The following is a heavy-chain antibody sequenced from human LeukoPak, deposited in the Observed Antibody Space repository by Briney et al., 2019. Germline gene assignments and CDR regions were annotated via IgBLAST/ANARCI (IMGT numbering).Heavy chain of an antibody. CDR2: ISSSSSYI. CDR1: GFTFSSYE. V-gene: IGHV3-21*05. Sequence: GGSLRLSCAASGFTFSSYEMNWVRQAPGKGLEWVSYISSSSSYIYYADSVKGRFTISRDNAKNSLYLQMDSLRAEDTAVYYCARVRWLSAAGTEGNFDYWGQGTLGTVSS. J-gene: IGHJ4*02. CDR3: ARVRWLSAAGTEGNFDY. D-gene: IGHD6-13*01.